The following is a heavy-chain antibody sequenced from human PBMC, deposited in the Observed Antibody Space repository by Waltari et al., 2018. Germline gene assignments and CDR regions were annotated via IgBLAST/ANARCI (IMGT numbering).Heavy chain of an antibody. V-gene: IGHV4-39*01. CDR1: GGSISRSNYY. CDR2: IYHSGST. J-gene: IGHJ4*02. Sequence: QLQLQESGPGLVKPSETLSLTCTVSGGSISRSNYYWGWIRQPPGKGLDWIASIYHSGSTYYNPPLKGRGTISVDTAKNQFSLKLTSVTAADTAVYYCARIYGSGSPIPSVDYWGQGTLVTVSS. CDR3: ARIYGSGSPIPSVDY. D-gene: IGHD3-10*01.